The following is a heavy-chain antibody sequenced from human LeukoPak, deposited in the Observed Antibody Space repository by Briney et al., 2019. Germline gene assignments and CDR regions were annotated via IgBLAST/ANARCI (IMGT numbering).Heavy chain of an antibody. CDR3: ARTSAQPPFSYYDYYMDV. CDR1: GDSVSSNSLL. V-gene: IGHV6-1*01. D-gene: IGHD6-6*01. Sequence: SQTLSHTRAISGDSVSSNSLLWNWIRDSPPRGAVCLGRTYYRSKRYNDYVVYVKSRININPDTPTNQFSLQLNTLSLADTPLYYCARTSAQPPFSYYDYYMDVWGKGTTVTVSS. J-gene: IGHJ6*03. CDR2: TYYRSKRYN.